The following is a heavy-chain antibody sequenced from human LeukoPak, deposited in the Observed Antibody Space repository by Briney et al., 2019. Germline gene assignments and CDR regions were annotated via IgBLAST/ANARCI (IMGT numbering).Heavy chain of an antibody. V-gene: IGHV3-30*02. CDR3: VRTGDAERFDY. CDR2: IRYDGSKK. Sequence: GGSLRLSCAASGFTFSSYGMHWVRQAPGKGLEWVALIRYDGSKKDYADSVRGRFTISRDNSKNTLYLQMNSLRADDTAMYYCVRTGDAERFDYWGQGTLVTVSS. CDR1: GFTFSSYG. J-gene: IGHJ4*02. D-gene: IGHD3/OR15-3a*01.